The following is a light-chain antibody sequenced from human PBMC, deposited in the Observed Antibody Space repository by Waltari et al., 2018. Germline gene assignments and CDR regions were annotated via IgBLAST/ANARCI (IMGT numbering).Light chain of an antibody. V-gene: IGLV1-40*01. CDR1: SSNIGAGYD. CDR2: GNS. CDR3: QSYDSSLSGSV. Sequence: QSVLTQPPSVSGAPGQRVTISCTGSSSNIGAGYDVHWYQQLPGPAPKLLSYGNSNRPAGVPDRFSGSKSGTSASLAITGLQAEDEADYYCQSYDSSLSGSVFGGVTKLTVL. J-gene: IGLJ3*02.